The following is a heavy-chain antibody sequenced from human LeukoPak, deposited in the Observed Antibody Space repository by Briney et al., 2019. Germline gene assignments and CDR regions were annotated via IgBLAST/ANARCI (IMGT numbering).Heavy chain of an antibody. Sequence: QSGGSLRLSCAASGFTVSNKYMTWVRQAPGKGLEWASLIYSDGRTYYADSVKGRCTISRDGSKNTLYLQMNSLRVEDTAVYYCAREKRPYDYWGQGTLVTVSS. CDR2: IYSDGRT. CDR3: AREKRPYDY. V-gene: IGHV3-53*01. D-gene: IGHD5-24*01. CDR1: GFTVSNKY. J-gene: IGHJ4*02.